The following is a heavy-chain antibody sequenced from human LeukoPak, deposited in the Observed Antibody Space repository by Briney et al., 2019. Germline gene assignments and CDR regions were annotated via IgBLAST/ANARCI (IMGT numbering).Heavy chain of an antibody. D-gene: IGHD3-22*01. CDR2: ISSSGSTI. V-gene: IGHV3-11*04. CDR3: ARMRYYDSRHDY. Sequence: GGSLRLSCAASGFTFSDYYMSWIRQAPGKGLEWVSYISSSGSTIYYADSVKGRSTISRDNAKNSLYLQMNSLRAEDTAVYYCARMRYYDSRHDYWGQGTLVTVSS. CDR1: GFTFSDYY. J-gene: IGHJ4*02.